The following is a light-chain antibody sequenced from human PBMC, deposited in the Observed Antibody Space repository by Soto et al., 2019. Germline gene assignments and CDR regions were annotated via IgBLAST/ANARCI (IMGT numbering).Light chain of an antibody. V-gene: IGLV7-46*01. CDR2: DTN. CDR1: TGAVTTDHF. J-gene: IGLJ3*02. Sequence: QTVVTQEPSLTVSPGGTVTLTCGSSTGAVTTDHFPYWFQQKPGQAPRTLIYDTNNKYSWTPARFSGSLLGDKAALTLSGAQPEDEADYYCLLTYSGARVFGGGTKLTVL. CDR3: LLTYSGARV.